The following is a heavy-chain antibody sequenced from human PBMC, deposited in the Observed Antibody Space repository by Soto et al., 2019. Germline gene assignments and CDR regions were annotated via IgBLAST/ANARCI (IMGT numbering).Heavy chain of an antibody. V-gene: IGHV3-23*01. CDR1: GFTFDTYA. J-gene: IGHJ6*02. CDR3: AKAIITFVRNYYYAMGV. CDR2: ISGSGGST. Sequence: EVQLSESGGGLVQPGGSLRLSCAASGFTFDTYAMTWVRQAPGKGLEWVSGISGSGGSTYYADSVKGRFTISRDNSKNTLYLQLSSLRADDTAVYFCAKAIITFVRNYYYAMGVWGQGTTVTVSS. D-gene: IGHD3-10*01.